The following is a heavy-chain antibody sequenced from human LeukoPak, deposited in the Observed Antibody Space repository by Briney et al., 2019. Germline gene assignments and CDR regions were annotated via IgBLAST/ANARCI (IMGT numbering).Heavy chain of an antibody. D-gene: IGHD6-6*01. CDR2: VNPNSGGT. CDR3: ARLRSSRPLFYYYYYYYMDV. J-gene: IGHJ6*03. CDR1: GYTFTGYY. V-gene: IGHV1-2*02. Sequence: GASVKVSCKASGYTFTGYYMHWVRQAPGQGLEWMGWVNPNSGGTNYAQKLQGRVTMTTDTSTSTAYMELRSLRSDDTAVYYCARLRSSRPLFYYYYYYYMDVWGKGTTVTVSS.